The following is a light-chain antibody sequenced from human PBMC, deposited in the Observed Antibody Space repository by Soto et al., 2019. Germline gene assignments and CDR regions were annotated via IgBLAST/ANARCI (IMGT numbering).Light chain of an antibody. CDR1: SPNIGAGYD. CDR3: QSYDSSLSGYVV. V-gene: IGLV1-40*01. J-gene: IGLJ2*01. CDR2: GNS. Sequence: QSVLTQPPSVSGAPGQRVTISCTGSSPNIGAGYDVHWYQQLPGTAPKLLIYGNSNRPSGVPVRFSGSKSGTSASLAITGLQAEDEADYYCQSYDSSLSGYVVFGGGTKLTVL.